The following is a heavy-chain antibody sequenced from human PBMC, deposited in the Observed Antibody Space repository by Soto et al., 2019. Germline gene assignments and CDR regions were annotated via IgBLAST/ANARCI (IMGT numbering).Heavy chain of an antibody. V-gene: IGHV3-64*01. CDR3: ARGQTWAHFDY. CDR2: ISPDGGST. J-gene: IGHJ4*02. CDR1: GFTISSYA. D-gene: IGHD1-26*01. Sequence: EVQLVESGGGLVQPGGSLRLSFAASGFTISSYAMHWVRQAPGKGLEYVSGISPDGGSTYYANSVRGRFTISRDNSKSTLYLQMGSLRAEDLAVYYCARGQTWAHFDYWGQGTLVTVSS.